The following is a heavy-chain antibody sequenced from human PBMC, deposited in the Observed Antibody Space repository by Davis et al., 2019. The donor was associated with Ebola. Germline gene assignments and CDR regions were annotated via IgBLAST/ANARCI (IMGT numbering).Heavy chain of an antibody. CDR2: INHSGST. J-gene: IGHJ4*02. CDR1: GGSISSGDYY. V-gene: IGHV4-39*01. Sequence: SETLSLTCTVSGGSISSGDYYWSWIRQPPGKGLEWIGEINHSGSTNYNPSLKSRVTISVDTSKNQFSLKLSSVTAADTAVYYCARLRAGHYYDSSGYHSFGYYFDYWGQGTLVTVSS. CDR3: ARLRAGHYYDSSGYHSFGYYFDY. D-gene: IGHD3-22*01.